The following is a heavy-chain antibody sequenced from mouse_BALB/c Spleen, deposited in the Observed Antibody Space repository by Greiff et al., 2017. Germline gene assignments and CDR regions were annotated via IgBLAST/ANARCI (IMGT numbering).Heavy chain of an antibody. J-gene: IGHJ2*01. CDR3: ARDYDGYPFDY. Sequence: EVQLQESGPGLVKPSQSLSLTCSVTGYSITSGYYWNWIRQFPGNKLEWMGYIGYDGSNNYNPSLKNRISITRDTSKNQFFLKLNSVITEDTATYYCARDYDGYPFDYWGQGTTLTVSS. CDR2: IGYDGSN. D-gene: IGHD2-3*01. V-gene: IGHV3-6*02. CDR1: GYSITSGYY.